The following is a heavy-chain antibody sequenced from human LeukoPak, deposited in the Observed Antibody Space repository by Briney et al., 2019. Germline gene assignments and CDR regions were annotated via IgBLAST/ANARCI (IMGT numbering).Heavy chain of an antibody. CDR2: IIPIFGAT. V-gene: IGHV1-69*05. J-gene: IGHJ6*03. Sequence: GSSVKVSCKASGGTFSRYAITWVRQAPGQGLEWMGGIIPIFGATNYAQKFQGRVTITTDESTSTAYMELSSLRSEDTAVYYCATSSYYDQVGYHYMDVWGKGPTVTVSS. CDR1: GGTFSRYA. D-gene: IGHD3-3*01. CDR3: ATSSYYDQVGYHYMDV.